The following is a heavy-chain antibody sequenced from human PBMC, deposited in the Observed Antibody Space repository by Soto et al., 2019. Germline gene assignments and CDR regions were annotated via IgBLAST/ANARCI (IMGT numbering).Heavy chain of an antibody. CDR2: INACNGNT. J-gene: IGHJ4*02. D-gene: IGHD3-10*01. CDR1: GYTFTSYA. Sequence: ASVKVSCKASGYTFTSYAMHWVRQAPGQRLEWMGWINACNGNTKYSQKFQGGVTITRDTSASKAYMELSNLRSEDTAVYYWAIDRRLLWFGELSQGPDYWGQGTLVTVSS. V-gene: IGHV1-3*01. CDR3: AIDRRLLWFGELSQGPDY.